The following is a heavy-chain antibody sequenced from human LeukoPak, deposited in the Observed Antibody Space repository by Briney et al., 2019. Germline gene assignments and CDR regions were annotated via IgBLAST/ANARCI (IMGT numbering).Heavy chain of an antibody. Sequence: ASVKASCKVSGYTLTELSMHWVRQAPGKGVEWMGGFDPEDGETIYAQKFQGRVTMTEDTSTDTAYMELSSLTSEDTAVYYCATVWRWRQFDGYWGQGTLVTVSS. CDR2: FDPEDGET. J-gene: IGHJ4*02. D-gene: IGHD5-24*01. CDR1: GYTLTELS. V-gene: IGHV1-24*01. CDR3: ATVWRWRQFDGY.